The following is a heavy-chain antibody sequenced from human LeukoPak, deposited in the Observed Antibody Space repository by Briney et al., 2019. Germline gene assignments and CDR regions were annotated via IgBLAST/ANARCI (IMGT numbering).Heavy chain of an antibody. Sequence: GGSLRLSCAASGFTFSGSAMHWVRQASGRGLEWVGRIRSKANSYATAYAASVKGRFTISRDDSKNTAYLQMNSLKTENTAVYSCTRPVDYGDYDFDYWGQGTLVTVSS. CDR2: IRSKANSYAT. CDR3: TRPVDYGDYDFDY. J-gene: IGHJ4*02. CDR1: GFTFSGSA. V-gene: IGHV3-73*01. D-gene: IGHD4-17*01.